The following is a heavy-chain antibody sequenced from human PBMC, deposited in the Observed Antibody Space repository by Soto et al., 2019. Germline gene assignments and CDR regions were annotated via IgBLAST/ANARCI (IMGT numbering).Heavy chain of an antibody. Sequence: QPGGSLRLSCEPSGFSHRTFAMHWVRQAPGKGLDWVAVISSDAVSDYYGDSVKGRFTISRDNSKNTVFLEMNSLRPEDTGVYFCARGLHSGSDGRLYYGMDVWGQGTSVTVSS. D-gene: IGHD5-12*01. V-gene: IGHV3-30-3*01. CDR3: ARGLHSGSDGRLYYGMDV. J-gene: IGHJ6*02. CDR1: GFSHRTFA. CDR2: ISSDAVSD.